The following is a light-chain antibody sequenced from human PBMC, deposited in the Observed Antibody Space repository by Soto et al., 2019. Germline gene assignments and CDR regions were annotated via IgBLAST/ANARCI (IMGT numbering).Light chain of an antibody. J-gene: IGKJ1*01. CDR2: GAF. CDR3: QQVTTFPRT. V-gene: IGKV1-12*01. Sequence: IQMTHYLSSVSAAAGDRVAITGRASQGISTWLAWYQHKRGTAPKLLIFGAFSLQRGVPSRFAGSGSGTDFTLTIKSLQPEDGATYYCQQVTTFPRTFGQGTKVDNK. CDR1: QGISTW.